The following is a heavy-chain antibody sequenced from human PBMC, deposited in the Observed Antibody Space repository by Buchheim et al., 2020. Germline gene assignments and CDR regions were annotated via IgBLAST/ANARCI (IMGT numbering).Heavy chain of an antibody. Sequence: QVQLQESGPGLVKPSETLSLTCTVSGGSISSYYWSWIRQPPGKGLEWIGYIYYSGITNSNPSLKSRVTISVDTSKNQFSLKLSSVTAADTAVYYCARARWDDFWSGYLNYYYGMDVWGQGTT. J-gene: IGHJ6*02. CDR3: ARARWDDFWSGYLNYYYGMDV. D-gene: IGHD3-3*01. CDR2: IYYSGIT. V-gene: IGHV4-59*01. CDR1: GGSISSYY.